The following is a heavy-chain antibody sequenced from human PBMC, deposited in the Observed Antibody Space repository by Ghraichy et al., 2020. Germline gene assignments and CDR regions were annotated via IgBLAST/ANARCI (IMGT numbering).Heavy chain of an antibody. CDR2: IYSGGST. CDR3: ARDGDNRGGIAVAGTRDYYYYYMDV. CDR1: GFTVSSNY. J-gene: IGHJ6*03. D-gene: IGHD6-19*01. V-gene: IGHV3-66*02. Sequence: GALRLSCAASGFTVSSNYMSWVRQAPGKGLEWVSVIYSGGSTYYADSVKGRFTISRDNSKNTLYLQMNSLRAEDTAVYYCARDGDNRGGIAVAGTRDYYYYYMDVWGKGTTVTVSS.